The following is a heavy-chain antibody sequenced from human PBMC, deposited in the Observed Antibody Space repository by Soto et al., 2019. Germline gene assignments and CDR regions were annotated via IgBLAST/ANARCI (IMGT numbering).Heavy chain of an antibody. V-gene: IGHV1-69*13. J-gene: IGHJ6*02. CDR2: IIPTFGTA. D-gene: IGHD5-18*01. Sequence: SVKVSCKASGGTFSSYAISWVRQAPGQGLEWMGGIIPTFGTANYAQKFQGRVTITADESTSTAYMELSSLRSEDTAVYYCAGGEYSYGVRDYNGMDVWGQGTTVTVSS. CDR1: GGTFSSYA. CDR3: AGGEYSYGVRDYNGMDV.